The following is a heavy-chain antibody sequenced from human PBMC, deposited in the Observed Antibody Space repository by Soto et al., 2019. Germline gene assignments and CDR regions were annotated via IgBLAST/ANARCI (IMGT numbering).Heavy chain of an antibody. CDR2: VIPIFGTA. D-gene: IGHD6-13*01. V-gene: IGHV1-69*13. CDR1: GGTFSSYA. CDR3: ARDVLHAATPTY. Sequence: SVKVSCKACGGTFSSYAIRWVRQAPGKGLEWMGGVIPIFGTANYAQKFQGRVTITADESTRTAYMELSSLRSEDTAVYYCARDVLHAATPTYWGQGTLVTVYS. J-gene: IGHJ4*02.